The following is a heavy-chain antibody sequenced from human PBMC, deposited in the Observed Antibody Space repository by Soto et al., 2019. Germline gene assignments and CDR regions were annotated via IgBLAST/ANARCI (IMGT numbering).Heavy chain of an antibody. CDR2: ISGSCGST. CDR3: ANGKYYYDSSGYYPRPPFDY. V-gene: IGHV3-23*01. Sequence: GGSLRLSCAASGFTFSSYAMSWVRQAPGKGLEWVSAISGSCGSTYYADSVKCPFTISRDNSKNTLYLQMNSLRAEDTVVYYCANGKYYYDSSGYYPRPPFDYWGQGTLVTVSS. D-gene: IGHD3-22*01. CDR1: GFTFSSYA. J-gene: IGHJ4*02.